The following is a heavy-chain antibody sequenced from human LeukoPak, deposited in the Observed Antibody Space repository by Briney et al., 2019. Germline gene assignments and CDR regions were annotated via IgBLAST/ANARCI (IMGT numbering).Heavy chain of an antibody. V-gene: IGHV4-59*01. J-gene: IGHJ4*02. D-gene: IGHD3-16*01. CDR2: ISYTGTT. CDR3: ARDGGMSGSH. Sequence: PSETLSLTCIVSGDSINGYRCSWIRQPPGKGLEWIGYISYTGTTTYNSSLKNRVSISADTSKNQFSLKVTSVTAADTAVYYCARDGGMSGSHWGRGILVSVSS. CDR1: GDSINGYR.